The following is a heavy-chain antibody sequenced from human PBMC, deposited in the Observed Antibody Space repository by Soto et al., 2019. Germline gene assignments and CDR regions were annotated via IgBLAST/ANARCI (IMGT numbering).Heavy chain of an antibody. V-gene: IGHV4-30-4*01. CDR3: AREKCYISGPKNFDY. Sequence: PSETLSLTCTVSGASISSGDYFWSWIRQSPGKGLEWIGYIYDSGSSYYNPSLKSRVTMSVDTSKNQFSLKLRSVTAADTAVYYCAREKCYISGPKNFDYWGQGTLVTVSS. CDR2: IYDSGSS. CDR1: GASISSGDYF. D-gene: IGHD2-15*01. J-gene: IGHJ4*02.